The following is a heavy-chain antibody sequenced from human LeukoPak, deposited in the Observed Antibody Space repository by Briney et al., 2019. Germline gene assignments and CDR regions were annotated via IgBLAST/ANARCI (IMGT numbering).Heavy chain of an antibody. CDR3: AKDRPTRYFDC. Sequence: GGSLRLSCAASGFTLSSYWMHWVRQAPGKGLVWVSRINSDGSSTSYADSVKGRFTISRDNSNNTLYLQMNSLRAEDTAVYYCAKDRPTRYFDCWGQGTLVTVSS. CDR2: INSDGSST. J-gene: IGHJ4*02. D-gene: IGHD1-1*01. V-gene: IGHV3-74*01. CDR1: GFTLSSYW.